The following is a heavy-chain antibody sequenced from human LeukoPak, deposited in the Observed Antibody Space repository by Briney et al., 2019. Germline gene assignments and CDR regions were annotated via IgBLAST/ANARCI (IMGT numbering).Heavy chain of an antibody. D-gene: IGHD1-1*01. CDR3: ARAGGTGRPFDP. V-gene: IGHV4-31*03. CDR2: IYYSGST. J-gene: IGHJ5*02. CDR1: GDSISSSSYY. Sequence: SETLSLTCTVSGDSISSSSYYWGWIRQPPGKGLEWIGHIYYSGSTYYNPSLKSRVTISVDTSKNQFSLKLSSVTAADTAVYYCARAGGTGRPFDPWGQGTLVTVSS.